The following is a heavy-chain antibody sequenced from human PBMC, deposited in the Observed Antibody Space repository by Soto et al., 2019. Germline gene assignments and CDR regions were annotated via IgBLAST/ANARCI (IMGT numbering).Heavy chain of an antibody. Sequence: GSLRLSCAASGFTFSSYWMSWVRQAPGKGLEWVANIKQDGSEKYYVDSVKGRFTISRDNAKNSLYLQMNSLRAEDTAVYYCARLVPGPFVVVVPAAKPNYFDYWGHGTLVPVYS. J-gene: IGHJ4*01. CDR2: IKQDGSEK. CDR1: GFTFSSYW. D-gene: IGHD2-2*01. V-gene: IGHV3-7*03. CDR3: ARLVPGPFVVVVPAAKPNYFDY.